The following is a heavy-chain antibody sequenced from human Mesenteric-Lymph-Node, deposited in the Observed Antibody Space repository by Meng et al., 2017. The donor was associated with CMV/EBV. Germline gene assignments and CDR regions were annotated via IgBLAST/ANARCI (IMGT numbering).Heavy chain of an antibody. CDR2: ISGSGVRT. D-gene: IGHD6-13*01. V-gene: IGHV3-23*01. CDR1: GFTFSNYG. J-gene: IGHJ6*02. Sequence: GESLKISCVASGFTFSNYGMSWVRQAPGKGLEWVATISGSGVRTFYADSVKGRFTISRDNSKNTLYLQMNSLRAGDTAVYYCARGIAALGYYYYGMDVWGQGTTVTVSS. CDR3: ARGIAALGYYYYGMDV.